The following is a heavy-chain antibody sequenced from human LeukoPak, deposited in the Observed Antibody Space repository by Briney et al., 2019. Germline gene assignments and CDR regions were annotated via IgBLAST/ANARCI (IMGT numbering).Heavy chain of an antibody. CDR1: RFTFSSYA. J-gene: IGHJ4*02. CDR3: ATHRHSSSWYAEPDLVN. V-gene: IGHV3-23*01. Sequence: PGGSLRLSCAASRFTFSSYAMSWLPQSPGKGLEGVSDIIGSGGSTYYADSVKGRFTISRDNSKNTLYLQMNSLRAEDTAVYYCATHRHSSSWYAEPDLVNWGQGTLVTVSS. CDR2: IIGSGGST. D-gene: IGHD6-13*01.